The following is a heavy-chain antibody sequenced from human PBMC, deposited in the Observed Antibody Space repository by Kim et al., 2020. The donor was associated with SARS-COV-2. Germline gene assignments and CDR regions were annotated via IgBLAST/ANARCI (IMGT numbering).Heavy chain of an antibody. Sequence: GGSLRLSCAASGFTFSSNWMHWVRQAPGKGLVWVSRINSDGSSTSYADSVKGRFTISRDNAKNTLYLQMNSLRAEDTAVYYCASLGPITMVRGVIMRRDYWGQGTLVTVSS. CDR1: GFTFSSNW. J-gene: IGHJ4*02. CDR2: INSDGSST. D-gene: IGHD3-10*01. CDR3: ASLGPITMVRGVIMRRDY. V-gene: IGHV3-74*01.